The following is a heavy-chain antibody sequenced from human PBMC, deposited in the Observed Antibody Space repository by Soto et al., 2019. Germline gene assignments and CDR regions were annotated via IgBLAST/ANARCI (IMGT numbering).Heavy chain of an antibody. J-gene: IGHJ4*02. CDR3: VASREGTCFMRE. CDR2: SSSGDSYI. D-gene: IGHD1-7*01. V-gene: IGHV3-21*01. Sequence: EVQLLESGGGLVKPGGSLRLSCAASGLTFSSYSMNWVRQAPGKGLEWVSSSSSGDSYIYYADSVRGRFTLSRDNAENSLYRQMNSLRGEDTAVYSCVASREGTCFMREWGQGALVTVSS. CDR1: GLTFSSYS.